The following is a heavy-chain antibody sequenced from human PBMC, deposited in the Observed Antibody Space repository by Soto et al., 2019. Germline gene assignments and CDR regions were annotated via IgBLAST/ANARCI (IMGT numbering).Heavy chain of an antibody. D-gene: IGHD2-2*02. CDR3: ARGRQLCSSTSCYSRSNYYYYYMDV. CDR1: GGSFSGYY. J-gene: IGHJ6*03. CDR2: INHSGST. Sequence: SETLSLTCAVYGGSFSGYYWSWTRQPPGKGLEWIGEINHSGSTNYNPSLKSRVTISVDTSKNQFSLKLSSVTAADTAVYYCARGRQLCSSTSCYSRSNYYYYYMDVWGKGTTVTVSS. V-gene: IGHV4-34*01.